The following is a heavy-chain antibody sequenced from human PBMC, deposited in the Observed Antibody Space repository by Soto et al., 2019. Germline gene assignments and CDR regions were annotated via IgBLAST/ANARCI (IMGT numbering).Heavy chain of an antibody. CDR3: AREVQVHTPAFVY. D-gene: IGHD3-10*01. J-gene: IGHJ4*02. V-gene: IGHV1-69*19. CDR1: GGTFNTYA. CDR2: ISPMFGAA. Sequence: QVQLVQSGAEMQKPGSSVKVSCQSSGGTFNTYAMNWVRQAPGQGPEWMGDISPMFGAANYAPKFQGRVTMTADESTGTSYMHLSSLTSADTALYFCAREVQVHTPAFVYWGQGTLVTVSS.